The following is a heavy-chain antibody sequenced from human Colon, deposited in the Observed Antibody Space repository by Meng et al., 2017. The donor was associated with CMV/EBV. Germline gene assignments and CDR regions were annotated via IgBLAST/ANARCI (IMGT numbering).Heavy chain of an antibody. CDR2: ISYSSSFI. CDR3: ARGADLDF. CDR1: GFTFETYS. J-gene: IGHJ4*02. D-gene: IGHD4/OR15-4a*01. Sequence: GESLKISCAASGFTFETYSMHWVRQAPGKGLEWVSSISYSSSFIYYVDPLKGRFTISRDNAKNSLFLQMNNLRAEDTGVYYCARGADLDFWGQGTLVTVS. V-gene: IGHV3-21*01.